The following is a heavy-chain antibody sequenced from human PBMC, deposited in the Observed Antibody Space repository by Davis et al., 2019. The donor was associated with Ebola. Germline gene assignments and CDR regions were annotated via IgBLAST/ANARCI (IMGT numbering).Heavy chain of an antibody. CDR3: ARVRCSSTSCPFDY. V-gene: IGHV4-39*07. J-gene: IGHJ4*02. CDR1: GGSISSSSYY. Sequence: SETLSLTCTVSGGSISSSSYYWGWIRQPPGKGLEWIGSIYYSGSTYYNPSLKSRVTISVDTSKNQFSLKLSSVTAADTAVYYCARVRCSSTSCPFDYWGQGTLVTVSS. D-gene: IGHD2-2*01. CDR2: IYYSGST.